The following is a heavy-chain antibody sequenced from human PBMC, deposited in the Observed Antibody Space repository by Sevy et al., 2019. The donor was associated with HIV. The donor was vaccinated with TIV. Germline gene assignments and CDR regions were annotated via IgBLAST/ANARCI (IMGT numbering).Heavy chain of an antibody. Sequence: SEILSLTCSVSGDSIGSSSYYWGWVRQPPGKGLEWLGHIYNSGNTYYNPSLQSRVTISVDTSKNQFSLRLGSVTAADTAVYYCARHVGAAVDRFDPWGQGTLVTVSS. V-gene: IGHV4-39*01. CDR1: GDSIGSSSYY. J-gene: IGHJ5*02. CDR2: IYNSGNT. D-gene: IGHD2-15*01. CDR3: ARHVGAAVDRFDP.